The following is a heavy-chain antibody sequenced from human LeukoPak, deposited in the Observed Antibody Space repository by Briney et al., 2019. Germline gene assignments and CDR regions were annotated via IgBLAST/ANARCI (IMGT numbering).Heavy chain of an antibody. CDR3: ARDWDGSGSYYDY. Sequence: GGSLRLSCAASGFTFSDYYMSWIRQAPGKGLEWLSYISGSGSTIYYADSVKGRFTISRDNDKKSLYLQMNSLRAEDTAVYYCARDWDGSGSYYDYWGQGTLVTVSS. CDR1: GFTFSDYY. D-gene: IGHD3-10*01. V-gene: IGHV3-11*01. CDR2: ISGSGSTI. J-gene: IGHJ4*02.